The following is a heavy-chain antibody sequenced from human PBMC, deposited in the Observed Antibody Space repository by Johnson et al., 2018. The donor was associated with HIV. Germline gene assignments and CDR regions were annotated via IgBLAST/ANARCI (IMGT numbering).Heavy chain of an antibody. V-gene: IGHV3-7*01. J-gene: IGHJ3*02. CDR3: APLGDAFDI. CDR2: IKQDGSRI. CDR1: GFTFSTSW. Sequence: VQLVESGGGLVQPGGSLRLSCAASGFTFSTSWMNWVRQAPGKGLEWVANIKQDGSRISYGDYVKGRFTISRDNAKNSLYLQMNILRAEDTAVYYCAPLGDAFDIWGQGTMVTVSS. D-gene: IGHD7-27*01.